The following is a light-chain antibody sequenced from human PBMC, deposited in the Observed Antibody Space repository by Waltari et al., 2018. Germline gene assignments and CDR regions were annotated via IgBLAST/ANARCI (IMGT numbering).Light chain of an antibody. V-gene: IGKV1-5*03. CDR2: RAS. CDR1: QGVSTW. CDR3: QQYFTFPWT. J-gene: IGKJ1*01. Sequence: DIQMTQSPSTLSASVGERVTITWRASQGVSTWLAWYQQKPGKAPTLLVYRASSYQNGVPARFSASGSGAEFTLSINGLQPDDFATYYCQQYFTFPWTFGRGTKVEI.